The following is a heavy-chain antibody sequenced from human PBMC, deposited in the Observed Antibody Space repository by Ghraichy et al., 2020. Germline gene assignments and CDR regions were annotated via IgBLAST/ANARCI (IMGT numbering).Heavy chain of an antibody. D-gene: IGHD2-8*02. J-gene: IGHJ3*02. V-gene: IGHV4-61*01. Sequence: SETLSLTCTVSGGSVSSGSYYWSWIRQPPGKGLEWIGYIYYSGSTNYNPSLKSRVTISVDTSKNQFSLKLSSVTAADTAVYYCASSYCTGGVCYTGDAFDIWGQGTMVTVSS. CDR2: IYYSGST. CDR1: GGSVSSGSYY. CDR3: ASSYCTGGVCYTGDAFDI.